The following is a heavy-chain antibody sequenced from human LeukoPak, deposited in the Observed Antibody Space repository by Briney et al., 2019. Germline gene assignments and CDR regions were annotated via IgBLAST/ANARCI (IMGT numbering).Heavy chain of an antibody. CDR2: IIPILGIA. J-gene: IGHJ4*02. Sequence: GASVKVSCKASGGTFSSYTISWVRQAPGQGLEWLGRIIPILGIANYAQKFQGRDTITADKSTSTAYMELSSLRSEDTAVYYCAREFSLDTAMVHSFDYWGQGTLVTVSS. V-gene: IGHV1-69*04. CDR3: AREFSLDTAMVHSFDY. CDR1: GGTFSSYT. D-gene: IGHD5-18*01.